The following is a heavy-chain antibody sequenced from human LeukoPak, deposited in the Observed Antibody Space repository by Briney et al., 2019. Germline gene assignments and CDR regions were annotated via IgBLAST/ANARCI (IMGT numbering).Heavy chain of an antibody. Sequence: GGSLRLSCAASGFTFSDYYMSWIRQAPGKGLEWVSYISSSGSTIYYADSVKGRFTISRDNAKNSLYLQMNSLRAEDTAVYYCARVMGAYCGGDCYLDYFDYWGQGTLVTVSS. V-gene: IGHV3-11*01. CDR1: GFTFSDYY. D-gene: IGHD2-21*02. CDR3: ARVMGAYCGGDCYLDYFDY. CDR2: ISSSGSTI. J-gene: IGHJ4*02.